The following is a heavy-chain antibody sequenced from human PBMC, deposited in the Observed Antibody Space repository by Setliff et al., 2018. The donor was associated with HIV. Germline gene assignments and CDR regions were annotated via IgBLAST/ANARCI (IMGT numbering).Heavy chain of an antibody. CDR3: ATSSPVGPWLPSHDAFDI. CDR2: FDPEDGET. J-gene: IGHJ3*02. CDR1: GYTLTELS. Sequence: GASVKVSCKVSGYTLTELSRHWVRQAPGKGLEWMGGFDPEDGETIYAQKFQGRVTMTGDTSTDTAYMELSSLRSEDTAVYYCATSSPVGPWLPSHDAFDIWGQGTMVTVS. V-gene: IGHV1-24*01. D-gene: IGHD3-22*01.